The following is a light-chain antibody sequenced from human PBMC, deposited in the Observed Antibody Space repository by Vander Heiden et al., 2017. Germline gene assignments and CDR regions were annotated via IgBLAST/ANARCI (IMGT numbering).Light chain of an antibody. J-gene: IGKJ1*01. Sequence: DIVMTQSPHSLAVSLGEGATINCKSSQSVLSSSNNKNYLAWYQQKPRQPPKLLIYWASTREAGVPDRFSGSGSGTDFTLTISSLQAEDVAVYYCQQYYSRFRRFGQGTKVEFK. V-gene: IGKV4-1*01. CDR3: QQYYSRFRR. CDR1: QSVLSSSNNKNY. CDR2: WAS.